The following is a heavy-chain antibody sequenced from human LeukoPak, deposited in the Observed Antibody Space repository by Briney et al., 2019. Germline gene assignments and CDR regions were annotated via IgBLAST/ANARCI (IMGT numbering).Heavy chain of an antibody. D-gene: IGHD3-22*01. CDR2: IYPGDSDT. CDR1: GYSFTSYW. V-gene: IGHV5-51*01. J-gene: IGHJ5*02. Sequence: GESLKISCKGSGYSFTSYWIGWVRQMPGKGLEWRGIIYPGDSDTRYSPSFQGQVTISADKSISTAYLQWSSLKASDTAMYYCARHGDSSSFKNWFDPWGQGTLVTVSS. CDR3: ARHGDSSSFKNWFDP.